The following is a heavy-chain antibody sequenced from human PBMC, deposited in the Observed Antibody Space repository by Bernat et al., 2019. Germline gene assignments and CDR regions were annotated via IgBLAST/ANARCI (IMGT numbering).Heavy chain of an antibody. D-gene: IGHD3-16*01. CDR1: GYTFSSYG. CDR3: ARRPNQDRGSYYYYGLDV. Sequence: QIQLVQSGAEVKEPGASVKVSCKASGYTFSSYGISWVRQAPGQGLDWVGWISPYNDNTNYAQKFQGRIIMTTDTSTNTAYMELRSLRSDDTAVYYCARRPNQDRGSYYYYGLDVWGQGTTVTVSS. V-gene: IGHV1-18*01. CDR2: ISPYNDNT. J-gene: IGHJ6*02.